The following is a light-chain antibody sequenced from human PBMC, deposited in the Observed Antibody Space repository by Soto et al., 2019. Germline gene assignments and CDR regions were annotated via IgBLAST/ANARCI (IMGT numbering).Light chain of an antibody. CDR2: GAS. CDR3: QQYNNWPRT. CDR1: QSVSSN. Sequence: EVMMTQPPATLSVSPGERATLSCRASQSVSSNLAWYQQKPGQAPRLVIYGASTRATGIPARFSGSGSGTEFTLTISSLQSEDFAVYYCQQYNNWPRTFGQGTKVEIK. J-gene: IGKJ1*01. V-gene: IGKV3-15*01.